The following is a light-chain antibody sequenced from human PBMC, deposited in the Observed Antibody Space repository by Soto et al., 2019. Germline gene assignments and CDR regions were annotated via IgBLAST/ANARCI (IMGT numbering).Light chain of an antibody. J-gene: IGLJ1*01. Sequence: QSVLTQPRSVSGSPGQSVTISCTRSGRDVGSYNYVSWYQQHPGKAPKLILFDVDKRPSGVPDRISGSKSANTASLTISGLQAEDEADYYCCSYAGTSTFVFGTGTKVTVL. CDR1: GRDVGSYNY. V-gene: IGLV2-11*01. CDR2: DVD. CDR3: CSYAGTSTFV.